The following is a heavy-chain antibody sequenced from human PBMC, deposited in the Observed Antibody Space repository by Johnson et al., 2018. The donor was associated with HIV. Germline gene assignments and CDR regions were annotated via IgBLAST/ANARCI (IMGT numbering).Heavy chain of an antibody. CDR2: IKQDGSEK. CDR3: ATAPYYDFWSGPDAFDI. J-gene: IGHJ3*02. CDR1: GFTFSSYW. D-gene: IGHD3-3*01. Sequence: EVLLLESGGGVVRPGGSLRLSCAASGFTFSSYWMSWVRQAPGKGLEWVANIKQDGSEKYYVDSVKGRFTISRDNAKNSLYLQMNSLRAEDTAVYYCATAPYYDFWSGPDAFDIWGQGTMVTVSS. V-gene: IGHV3-7*05.